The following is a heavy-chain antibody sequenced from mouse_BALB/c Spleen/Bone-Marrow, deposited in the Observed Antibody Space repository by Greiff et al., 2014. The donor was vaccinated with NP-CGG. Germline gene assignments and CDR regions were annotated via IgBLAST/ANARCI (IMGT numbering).Heavy chain of an antibody. CDR2: IDPANGNS. Sequence: EVKLMESGAELVKPGASVKLSCSGSGFNIEDVYMYYLKQRPEQGLEWIGRIDPANGNSEYAPKFRGKATITAGTSPNTAYLQLSSLTSEDTAVYYCVTFISGDPWFAYWGQRTLVTVSA. CDR1: GFNIEDVY. CDR3: VTFISGDPWFAY. V-gene: IGHV14-3*02. J-gene: IGHJ3*01. D-gene: IGHD1-2*01.